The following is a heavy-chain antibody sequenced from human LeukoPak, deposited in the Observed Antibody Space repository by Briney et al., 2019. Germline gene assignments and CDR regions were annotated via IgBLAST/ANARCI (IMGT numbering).Heavy chain of an antibody. Sequence: SETLSLTCTVSGVSISATSYFWGWIRQPPGKGLEWIGSIYYSATTYYNPSLKSRVIISVDTSKNQFSLKLNSVTAADSAVYYCARGPPPRTLTFNYYYGMDVWGQGTTVTVSS. CDR2: IYYSATT. D-gene: IGHD1-1*01. CDR1: GVSISATSYF. V-gene: IGHV4-39*07. CDR3: ARGPPPRTLTFNYYYGMDV. J-gene: IGHJ6*02.